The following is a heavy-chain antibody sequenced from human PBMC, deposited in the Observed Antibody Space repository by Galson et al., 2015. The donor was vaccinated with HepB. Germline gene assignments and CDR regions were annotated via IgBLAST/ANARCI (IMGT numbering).Heavy chain of an antibody. CDR2: ISXSGGXT. Sequence: SLRLSXXXXXFTXXXYAMSWVXQAPXXXLEXVSAISXSGGXTYXADSVKGRXTXXXDHSKNTLYLQMNSLRAEDTXXXYXAKXXXVGXXXHXXXGTLVPV. CDR3: AKXXXVGXXXH. V-gene: IGHV3-23*01. D-gene: IGHD2-2*03. CDR1: XFTXXXYA. J-gene: IGHJ1*01.